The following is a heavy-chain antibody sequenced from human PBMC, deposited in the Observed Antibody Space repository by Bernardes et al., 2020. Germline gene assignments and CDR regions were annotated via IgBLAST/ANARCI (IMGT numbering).Heavy chain of an antibody. D-gene: IGHD3-3*01. CDR1: DRVSSNSGV. CDR2: TYYRSKWYN. Sequence: DRVSSNSGVWNWIRQSPSRGLEWLGRTYYRSKWYNDYALSVKSRIFLSPDTSKNQFSLQLNSVTPEDTALYYCARGDFWSGFIDWGQGTLVTVSP. V-gene: IGHV6-1*01. J-gene: IGHJ4*02. CDR3: ARGDFWSGFID.